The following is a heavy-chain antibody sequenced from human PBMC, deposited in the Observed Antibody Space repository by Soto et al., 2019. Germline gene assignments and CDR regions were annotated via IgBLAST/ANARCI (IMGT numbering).Heavy chain of an antibody. J-gene: IGHJ5*02. D-gene: IGHD2-15*01. CDR1: GFTFSSYA. CDR3: AKAYCSGGSCYSGPFDP. Sequence: TGGSLRLSCAASGFTFSSYAMSWVRQAPGKGLEWVSAISGSGGSTHYADSVKGRFTISRDNSKNTLYLQMNSLRAEDTAVYYCAKAYCSGGSCYSGPFDPWGQGTLVTVSS. V-gene: IGHV3-23*01. CDR2: ISGSGGST.